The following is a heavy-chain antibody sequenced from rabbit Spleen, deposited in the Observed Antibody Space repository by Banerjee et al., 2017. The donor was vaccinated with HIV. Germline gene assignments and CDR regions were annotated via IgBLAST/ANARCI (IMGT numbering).Heavy chain of an antibody. Sequence: QSLEESGGGLVQPEGSLTLTCTASGIDFSSYYYMCWVRQVPGKGLTWIACINVVTGKAVYASWAKGRFTFSRTSSTTVTLQMTSLTAADTATYFCARDLPGVIGWNFGWWGPGTLVTVS. D-gene: IGHD4-1*01. J-gene: IGHJ6*01. V-gene: IGHV1S40*01. CDR3: ARDLPGVIGWNFGW. CDR2: INVVTGKA. CDR1: GIDFSSYYY.